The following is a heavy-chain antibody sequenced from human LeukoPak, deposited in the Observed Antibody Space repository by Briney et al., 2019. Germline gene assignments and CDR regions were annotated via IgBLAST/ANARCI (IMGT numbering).Heavy chain of an antibody. D-gene: IGHD6-13*01. CDR2: INPNSGGT. CDR1: GYTFTGYY. Sequence: ASVKVSCTASGYTFTGYYMHWVRQAPGQGLKWMGWINPNSGGTNYAQKFQGRVTMTRDTSISTAYMELSRLRSDDTAVYYCAGSSGYSSSWYFDYWGQGTLVTVSS. J-gene: IGHJ4*02. CDR3: AGSSGYSSSWYFDY. V-gene: IGHV1-2*02.